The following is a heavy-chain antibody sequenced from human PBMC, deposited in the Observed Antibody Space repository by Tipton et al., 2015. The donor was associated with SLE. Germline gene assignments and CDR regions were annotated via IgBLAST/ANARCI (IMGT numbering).Heavy chain of an antibody. J-gene: IGHJ4*02. V-gene: IGHV3-9*01. CDR2: ISWNSGAI. Sequence: SLRLSCAASGFTFTSYAMSWVRQAPGKGLEWVSGISWNSGAIAYADSVKGRFTLSRDNAENSLFLQLNSLRPEDTAFYYCAKGSHDFWSGSTHYFDYWGQGTLVTVSS. CDR1: GFTFTSYA. CDR3: AKGSHDFWSGSTHYFDY. D-gene: IGHD3-3*01.